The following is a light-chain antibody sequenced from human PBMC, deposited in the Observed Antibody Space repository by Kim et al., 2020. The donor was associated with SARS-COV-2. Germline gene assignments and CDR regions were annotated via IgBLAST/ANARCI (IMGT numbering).Light chain of an antibody. J-gene: IGKJ1*01. V-gene: IGKV1-5*03. CDR3: QQFSTYPWT. CDR2: KSS. CDR1: QTITTW. Sequence: ASVGDRVTITCRASQTITTWLAWYQQKPGKASNLLIYKSSTLKSGVPSRFSGSGSGTEFALTISSLQPDDFATYYCQQFSTYPWTFGQGTKVEIK.